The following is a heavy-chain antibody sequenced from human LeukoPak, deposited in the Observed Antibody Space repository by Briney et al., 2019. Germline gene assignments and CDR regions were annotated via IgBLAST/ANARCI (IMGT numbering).Heavy chain of an antibody. D-gene: IGHD6-19*01. CDR1: GFSFSNYW. CDR3: AREAGIYADY. Sequence: GGSLRLSCAASGFSFSNYWMQWVRHAPGKGLVWVSRINTDGNSARYADSVKGRFTISRDNAKNTLFLQMNSLRAEDTAVYYCAREAGIYADYWGQGTLVTFSS. J-gene: IGHJ4*02. CDR2: INTDGNSA. V-gene: IGHV3-74*01.